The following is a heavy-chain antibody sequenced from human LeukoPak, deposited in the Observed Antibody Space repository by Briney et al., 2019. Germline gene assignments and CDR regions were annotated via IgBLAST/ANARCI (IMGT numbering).Heavy chain of an antibody. CDR3: ARGKGYYGSGSYYYYMDV. CDR2: IIPILGIA. D-gene: IGHD3-10*01. J-gene: IGHJ6*03. V-gene: IGHV1-69*02. Sequence: GASVKVSCKASEGTFSSYTISWVRQAPGQGLEWMGRIIPILGIANYAQKFQGRVTITADKSTSTAYMELSSLRSEDTAVYYCARGKGYYGSGSYYYYMDVWGKGTTVTVSS. CDR1: EGTFSSYT.